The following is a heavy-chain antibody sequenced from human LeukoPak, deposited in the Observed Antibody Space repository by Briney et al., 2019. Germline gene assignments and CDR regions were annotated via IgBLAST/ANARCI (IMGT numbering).Heavy chain of an antibody. CDR3: VRLTLDTVYPYYYYMDV. D-gene: IGHD2-2*02. CDR2: MNPNSGNT. J-gene: IGHJ6*03. CDR1: GYTFTNYG. V-gene: IGHV1-8*03. Sequence: ASVKVSCKASGYTFTNYGISWVRQATGQGLEWMGWMNPNSGNTGYAQKFQGRVTITRNTSISTAYMELSSLRSEDTAVYYCVRLTLDTVYPYYYYMDVWGKGTTVTVSS.